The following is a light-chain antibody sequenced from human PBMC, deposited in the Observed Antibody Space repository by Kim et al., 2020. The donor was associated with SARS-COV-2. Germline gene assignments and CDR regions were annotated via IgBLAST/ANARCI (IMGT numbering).Light chain of an antibody. Sequence: DIVMTQSPDSLAVSLGERATINCKSSQSVLYSSNNKNYLAWYQQKPGQPPKLLIYWASTRESGVPDRFSGSGSGTDFTLTISSLQAEDVAVYYCQQYYNTPFTFGPGTKVYTK. CDR2: WAS. CDR1: QSVLYSSNNKNY. V-gene: IGKV4-1*01. J-gene: IGKJ3*01. CDR3: QQYYNTPFT.